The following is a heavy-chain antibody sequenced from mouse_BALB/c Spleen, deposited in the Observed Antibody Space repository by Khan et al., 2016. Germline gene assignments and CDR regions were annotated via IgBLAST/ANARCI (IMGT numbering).Heavy chain of an antibody. CDR2: ISHSGDS. CDR3: ATWDYSRSAFAY. J-gene: IGHJ3*01. V-gene: IGHV3-8*02. Sequence: EVQLQESGPSLAKPSQTLSLTCSVSGDYITSGHWNWIRKFPGNKFDFMGYISHSGDSYYNPSLKSRISITRDTSKNQYYLQLNSVTNEDTATLYCATWDYSRSAFAYWGQGTLVTVSA. CDR1: GDYITSGH. D-gene: IGHD1-1*01.